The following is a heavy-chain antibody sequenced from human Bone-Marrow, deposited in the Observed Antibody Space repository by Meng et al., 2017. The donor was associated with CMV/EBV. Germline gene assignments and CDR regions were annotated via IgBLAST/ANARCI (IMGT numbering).Heavy chain of an antibody. J-gene: IGHJ4*02. CDR3: AKALSHSNYFLFDY. V-gene: IGHV3-23*01. D-gene: IGHD4-11*01. CDR2: ISGSGGST. Sequence: ASGFTFSSYAMSWVRQAPGKGLEWVSTISGSGGSTYYADSVKGRFTISRDNSKNTLYLQMNSLRAEDTAVYYCAKALSHSNYFLFDYWGQGTLVTVSS. CDR1: GFTFSSYA.